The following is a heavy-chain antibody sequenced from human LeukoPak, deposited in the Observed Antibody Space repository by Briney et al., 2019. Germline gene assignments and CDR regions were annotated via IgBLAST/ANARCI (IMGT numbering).Heavy chain of an antibody. D-gene: IGHD3-10*01. CDR2: ISGSGGST. V-gene: IGHV3-23*01. J-gene: IGHJ4*02. CDR1: GFAFRSYA. Sequence: GGSLRLSCAASGFAFRSYAMSWVRQAPGKGLEWVSPISGSGGSTYYADSVKGRFTISRDNSKNTLYLQMNSLRAEDTAVYYCAKGGDYGSGNWGQGTLVTVSS. CDR3: AKGGDYGSGN.